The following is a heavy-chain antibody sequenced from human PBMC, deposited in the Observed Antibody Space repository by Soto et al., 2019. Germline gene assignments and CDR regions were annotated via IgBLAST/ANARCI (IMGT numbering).Heavy chain of an antibody. Sequence: EVQLLESGGGLVQPGGSLRLSCAASGFTFSSYAMSWVRQAPGKGLEWVSAISGSGSTYYADSVKGRFTISRDNSKNTLYLQMNSLKAEDMAVYYCAKTPPIYSSSWYVDYWGQGTLVTVSS. CDR1: GFTFSSYA. J-gene: IGHJ4*02. V-gene: IGHV3-23*01. D-gene: IGHD6-13*01. CDR2: ISGSGST. CDR3: AKTPPIYSSSWYVDY.